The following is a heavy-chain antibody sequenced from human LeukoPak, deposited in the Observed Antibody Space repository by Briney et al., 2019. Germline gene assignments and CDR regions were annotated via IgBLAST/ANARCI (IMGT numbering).Heavy chain of an antibody. CDR3: AREGFSSSCDY. J-gene: IGHJ4*02. CDR1: GFTFSNAW. D-gene: IGHD6-13*01. CDR2: IYSGGST. Sequence: PGGSLRLSCAASGFTFSNAWMSWVRQAPGKGLEWVSLIYSGGSTYYADSVKGRFTISRDNAKNSLYLQMNSLRAEDTAVYYCAREGFSSSCDYWGQGTLVTVSS. V-gene: IGHV3-66*01.